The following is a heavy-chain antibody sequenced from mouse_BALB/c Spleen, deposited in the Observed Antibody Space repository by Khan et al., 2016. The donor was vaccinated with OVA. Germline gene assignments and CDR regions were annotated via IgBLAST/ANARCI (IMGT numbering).Heavy chain of an antibody. Sequence: QVQLKQSGPGLVQPSQSLSITCTVSGFSLTRYGVHWVRQSPGKGLEWLGVIKSGGSTDNNAAFISGLIISTNNSTSQAFFKKSSPEANDTARYYWARNYDDGEGLAYWGQGTLVTVSA. CDR3: ARNYDDGEGLAY. D-gene: IGHD2-4*01. J-gene: IGHJ3*01. CDR1: GFSLTRYG. V-gene: IGHV2-2*02. CDR2: IKSGGST.